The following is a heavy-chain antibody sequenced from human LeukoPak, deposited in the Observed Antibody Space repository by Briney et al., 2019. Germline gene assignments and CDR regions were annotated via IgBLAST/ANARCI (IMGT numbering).Heavy chain of an antibody. CDR1: GYSISSGYY. Sequence: PSETLSLTCAVSGYSISSGYYWGWIRQPPGKGLEWIGSIYHSGSTYYNPSLKSRVTISVDTSKNQFSLKLSSVTAADTAVYYCARVCRFGPYHDILTGLGRYYFDYWGQGTLVTVSS. V-gene: IGHV4-38-2*01. CDR3: ARVCRFGPYHDILTGLGRYYFDY. CDR2: IYHSGST. J-gene: IGHJ4*02. D-gene: IGHD3-9*01.